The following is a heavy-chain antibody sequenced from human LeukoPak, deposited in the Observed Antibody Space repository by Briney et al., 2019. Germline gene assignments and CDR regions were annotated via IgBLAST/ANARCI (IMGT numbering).Heavy chain of an antibody. J-gene: IGHJ3*02. CDR3: AREDTGVAFDI. CDR1: RFTFSSYE. D-gene: IGHD2-8*01. V-gene: IGHV3-48*03. CDR2: ISGSGIK. Sequence: GGSLRLSCAASRFTFSSYEMNWVRQAPGKVLEWVSYISGSGIKHYADSVKGRFTISRDNAKNSLYLQMNSPRVEDTAVYYCAREDTGVAFDIWGQGTTVTV.